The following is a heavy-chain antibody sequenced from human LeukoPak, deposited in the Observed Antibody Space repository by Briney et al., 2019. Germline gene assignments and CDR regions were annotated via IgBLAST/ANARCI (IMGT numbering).Heavy chain of an antibody. D-gene: IGHD6-13*01. Sequence: ASVKVSCKVSGYTLTELSMHWVRQAPGKGLEWMGGFDPEDGETIYAQKFQGRVTMTEDTSTDTAYMELSRLRSDDTAVYYCAKDRYSSSPWYGMDVWGQGTTVTVSS. J-gene: IGHJ6*02. V-gene: IGHV1-24*01. CDR3: AKDRYSSSPWYGMDV. CDR1: GYTLTELS. CDR2: FDPEDGET.